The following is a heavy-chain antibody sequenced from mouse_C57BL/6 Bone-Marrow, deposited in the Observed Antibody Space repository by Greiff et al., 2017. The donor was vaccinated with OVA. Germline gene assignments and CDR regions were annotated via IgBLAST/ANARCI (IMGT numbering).Heavy chain of an antibody. J-gene: IGHJ4*01. CDR1: GFTFSDYY. CDR3: ARHERPTWFYAMDY. Sequence: EVMLVESGGGLVQPGGSLKLSCAASGFTFSDYYMYWVRQTPEKRLEWVAYISNGGGSTYYPDTVKGRFTISRDNAKNTLYLQMSCLKSEDTAMYYCARHERPTWFYAMDYWGQGTSVTVSS. CDR2: ISNGGGST. V-gene: IGHV5-12*01. D-gene: IGHD2-2*01.